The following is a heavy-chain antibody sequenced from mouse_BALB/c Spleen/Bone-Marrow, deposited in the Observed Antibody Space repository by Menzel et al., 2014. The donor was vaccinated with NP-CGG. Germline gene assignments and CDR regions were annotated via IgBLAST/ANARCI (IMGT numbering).Heavy chain of an antibody. Sequence: EVKVVDSGGGLVQPGGSLKLSCAASGFYFSAYWMSWVRQAPGKGLEWIGEINPDSRTINYTPSLKDKFIISRDNAKNTLYLQMSKVRSEDTALYYCARLYDYGWFAYWGQGTLVTVSA. J-gene: IGHJ3*01. D-gene: IGHD2-4*01. CDR3: ARLYDYGWFAY. V-gene: IGHV4-1*02. CDR1: GFYFSAYW. CDR2: INPDSRTI.